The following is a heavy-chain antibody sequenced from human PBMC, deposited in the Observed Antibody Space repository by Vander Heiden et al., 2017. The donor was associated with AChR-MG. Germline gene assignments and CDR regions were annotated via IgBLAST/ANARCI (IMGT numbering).Heavy chain of an antibody. J-gene: IGHJ6*02. CDR1: GYTFTGYY. CDR3: ALARGTYYYYGMDV. Sequence: QVQLVQSGAEVKKPGASVKVSCKASGYTFTGYYMHWVRQAPGQGLEWMGWINPNSGGTNYAQKVQGRVTMTRDTSISTAYMELRRMRSDDTDVYYCALARGTYYYYGMDVWGHGTTVTVSS. CDR2: INPNSGGT. V-gene: IGHV1-2*02. D-gene: IGHD2-21*01.